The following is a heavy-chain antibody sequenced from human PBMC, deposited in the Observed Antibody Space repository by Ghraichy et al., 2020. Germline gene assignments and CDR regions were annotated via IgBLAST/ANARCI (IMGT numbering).Heavy chain of an antibody. D-gene: IGHD2-2*01. V-gene: IGHV6-1*01. CDR2: TYYRSKWYN. J-gene: IGHJ5*02. Sequence: SETPSHTCAISGDSVSSNSAAWNWIRQSPSRGLEWLGRTYYRSKWYNDYAVSVKSRITINPDTSKNQFSLQLNSVTPEGPAVYYCAREVVVVPAAMRGDWFDPWGQGTLVTVSS. CDR3: AREVVVVPAAMRGDWFDP. CDR1: GDSVSSNSAA.